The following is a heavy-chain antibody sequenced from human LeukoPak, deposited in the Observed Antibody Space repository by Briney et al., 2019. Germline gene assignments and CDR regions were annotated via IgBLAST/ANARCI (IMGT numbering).Heavy chain of an antibody. Sequence: SGGSLRLSCAASGFTFSTYAMSWVRQAPGKGLEWVSVISSGGGVTHYADSVEGRFTISRDNSKNALFLQVNSLRAEDTAVYYCAKVRLMAANPSYFDSWGQGTLVTVSS. CDR3: AKVRLMAANPSYFDS. CDR2: ISSGGGVT. CDR1: GFTFSTYA. V-gene: IGHV3-23*01. J-gene: IGHJ4*02. D-gene: IGHD5-24*01.